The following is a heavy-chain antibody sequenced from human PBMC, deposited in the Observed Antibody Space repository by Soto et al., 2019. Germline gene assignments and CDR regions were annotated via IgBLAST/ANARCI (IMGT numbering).Heavy chain of an antibody. CDR1: GFPFSNAW. J-gene: IGHJ4*02. V-gene: IGHV3-15*01. CDR2: IKSKTDGGTT. CDR3: TTAGSTRSADY. Sequence: EVQLLESGGGWLNPGGSLRLSCAPSGFPFSNAWMSGFRQAPGKGLEWVGRIKSKTDGGTTDYAAPVKGRFTISRDDSKNTLYLQMNSLKTEDTAVYYCTTAGSTRSADYWGQGTLVTVSS. D-gene: IGHD2-2*01.